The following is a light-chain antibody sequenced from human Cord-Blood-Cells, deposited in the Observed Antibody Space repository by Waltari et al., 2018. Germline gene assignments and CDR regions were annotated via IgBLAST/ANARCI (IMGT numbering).Light chain of an antibody. Sequence: DIVTPHSPAALCVSPGYRASLSCRTSQSVSSNSAWYQQKPGQAPRLLIYGASTRATGIPARFSGSGSGTEFTLTISSLQSEDFAVYYCQQYNNWPPYTFGQGTKLEIK. V-gene: IGKV3-15*01. J-gene: IGKJ2*01. CDR2: GAS. CDR1: QSVSSN. CDR3: QQYNNWPPYT.